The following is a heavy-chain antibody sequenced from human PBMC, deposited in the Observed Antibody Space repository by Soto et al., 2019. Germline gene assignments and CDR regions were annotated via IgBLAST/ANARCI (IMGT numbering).Heavy chain of an antibody. CDR2: IIPIFGTA. CDR1: GGTFSSYA. V-gene: IGHV1-69*12. D-gene: IGHD1-1*01. CDR3: ARVAATGGYYYYYGMDV. Sequence: QVQLVQSGAEVKKPGSSVKVSCKASGGTFSSYAISWVRQAPGQGLEWMGGIIPIFGTANYAQKFQGRVTITADESTSTAHMELSSLRSEDTAVYYCARVAATGGYYYYYGMDVWGQGTKVTVSS. J-gene: IGHJ6*02.